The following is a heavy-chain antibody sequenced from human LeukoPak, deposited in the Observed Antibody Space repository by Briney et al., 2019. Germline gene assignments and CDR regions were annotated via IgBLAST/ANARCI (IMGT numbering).Heavy chain of an antibody. CDR1: GDSISSYY. D-gene: IGHD4-17*01. J-gene: IGHJ4*02. CDR2: MYTSESGHT. CDR3: ARGGGYGEV. Sequence: SETLSLTCTVSGDSISSYYWSWIRQPAGKGLEWIGRMYTSESGHTNFNPSLKSRVTMSVDTSKNQFSLKLTSVTAADTAVYYCARGGGYGEVWGQGTLVTVSS. V-gene: IGHV4-4*07.